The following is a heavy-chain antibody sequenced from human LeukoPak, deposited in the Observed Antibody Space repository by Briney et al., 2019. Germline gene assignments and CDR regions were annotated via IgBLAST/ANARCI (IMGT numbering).Heavy chain of an antibody. J-gene: IGHJ5*02. CDR3: ARDRTADRYRGNL. V-gene: IGHV3-74*01. CDR1: GFTFSSYW. Sequence: GGSLRLSCAASGFTFSSYWMHWVRQAPGKGLVWVSLINSDGSSTSYADSVKGRFTISRDNAKNTLYLQMSSLRAEDTAVYYCARDRTADRYRGNLWGQGTLVTVSS. D-gene: IGHD1-26*01. CDR2: INSDGSST.